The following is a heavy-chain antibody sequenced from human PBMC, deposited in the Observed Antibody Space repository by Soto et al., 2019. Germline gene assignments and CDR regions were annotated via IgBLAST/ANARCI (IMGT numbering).Heavy chain of an antibody. Sequence: ASVKVSCKASGYTFTSHGISCVLQAPGQWLEWMGWISAYNGNTNYAQKLQGRVTMTTDTSTSTAYMELRSLRSDDTAVYYCARESSSGFLDVWGQGTTVTVSS. J-gene: IGHJ6*02. CDR1: GYTFTSHG. CDR2: ISAYNGNT. D-gene: IGHD3-3*01. CDR3: ARESSSGFLDV. V-gene: IGHV1-18*01.